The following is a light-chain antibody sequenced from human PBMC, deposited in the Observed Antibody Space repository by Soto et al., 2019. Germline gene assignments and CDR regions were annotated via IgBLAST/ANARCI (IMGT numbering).Light chain of an antibody. CDR1: QSISSY. CDR2: AAS. J-gene: IGKJ1*01. Sequence: DIQMTQSPSSLSASVGDRVTITCRASQSISSYLNWYQQKPGKAPKLLIYAASSLQSGVPSRFSGSGSGTDFTPTISSLQPEDFATYYCQQSYSTPGWTFGQGTKVDIK. V-gene: IGKV1-39*01. CDR3: QQSYSTPGWT.